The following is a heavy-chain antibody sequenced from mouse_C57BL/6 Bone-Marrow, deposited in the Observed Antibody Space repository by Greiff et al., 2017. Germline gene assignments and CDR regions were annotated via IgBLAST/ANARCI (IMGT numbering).Heavy chain of an antibody. J-gene: IGHJ3*01. V-gene: IGHV14-4*01. Sequence: VQLQQSGAELVRPGASVKLSCTASGFNIKDDYMHWVKQRPEQGLEWIGWLDPENGDTESASQFQGKATITADTSSNSAYLQLSSLTSEDSAVDYCTTAVYEYDHLTLAYWGVGTLVTVSA. CDR3: TTAVYEYDHLTLAY. CDR1: GFNIKDDY. CDR2: LDPENGDT. D-gene: IGHD2-4*01.